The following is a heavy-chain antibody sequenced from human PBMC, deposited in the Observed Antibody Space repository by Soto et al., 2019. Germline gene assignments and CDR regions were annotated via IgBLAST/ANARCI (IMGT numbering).Heavy chain of an antibody. CDR2: INYSGST. D-gene: IGHD3-9*01. CDR3: ARYFDWTSGFDI. Sequence: QVMLQDSGPGLVKPSETLSVSCTVSRGSISGYYWSWIRQPPGKRLEWIGYINYSGSTNYNPSLKSRVTRSVDTSINHFSLNLGSVTAADTAVYYCARYFDWTSGFDIWGQGTMVTVSS. CDR1: RGSISGYY. J-gene: IGHJ3*02. V-gene: IGHV4-59*01.